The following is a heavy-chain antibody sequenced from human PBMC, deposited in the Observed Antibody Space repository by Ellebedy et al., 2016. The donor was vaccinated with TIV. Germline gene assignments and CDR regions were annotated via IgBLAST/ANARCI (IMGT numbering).Heavy chain of an antibody. CDR3: AKDFDYYGSGTYFH. D-gene: IGHD3-10*01. J-gene: IGHJ4*02. Sequence: GGSLRLXXAASGFTFGNDAMSWVRQGPGKGLEWVSGISGGGVTTHYADSVRGRFTISRDNSKNTLYLQMNSLRAEDTAVYYCAKDFDYYGSGTYFHWGQGTLVTVSS. CDR1: GFTFGNDA. CDR2: ISGGGVTT. V-gene: IGHV3-23*01.